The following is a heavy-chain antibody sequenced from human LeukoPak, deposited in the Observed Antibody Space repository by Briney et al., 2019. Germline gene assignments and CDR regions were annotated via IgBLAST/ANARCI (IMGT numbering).Heavy chain of an antibody. D-gene: IGHD4-17*01. CDR2: IILIFGTA. J-gene: IGHJ4*02. CDR3: AREETTVTNGAFVY. CDR1: GGTFSSYA. V-gene: IGHV1-69*05. Sequence: SVKVSCKASGGTFSSYAISWVRQAPGQGLEWMGGIILIFGTANYAQKFQGRVTITTDESTSTAYMELSSLRSEDTAVYYCAREETTVTNGAFVYWGQGTLVTVSS.